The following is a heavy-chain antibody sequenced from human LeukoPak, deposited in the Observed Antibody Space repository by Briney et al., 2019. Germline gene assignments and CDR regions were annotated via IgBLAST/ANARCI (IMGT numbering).Heavy chain of an antibody. D-gene: IGHD3-3*02. CDR2: IHTSGLT. J-gene: IGHJ6*02. CDR1: GFTFSDYY. Sequence: GGSLRLSCAASGFTFSDYYMHWVRQVTGKGLEWVSAIHTSGLTYYANSVKGRFIISRDNGKDSLFLQMNSLRAGDTSVYYCARELLGPHFYGMDVWGQGTTVTVSS. CDR3: ARELLGPHFYGMDV. V-gene: IGHV3-13*01.